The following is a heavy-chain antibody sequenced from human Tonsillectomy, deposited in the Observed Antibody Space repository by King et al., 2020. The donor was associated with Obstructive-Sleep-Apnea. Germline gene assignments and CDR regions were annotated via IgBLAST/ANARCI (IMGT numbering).Heavy chain of an antibody. J-gene: IGHJ4*02. Sequence: QLQESGPGLVKPSETLSLTCAVSGYSISSGFYWGWIRQPPGKGLGWSGSIHHSGSTYYTPSLRSRVTISVDTSKNQFSLKLRSVTATDTAVYHCARDPNSGGGSCYFDYWGQGTLVAVSS. CDR1: GYSISSGFY. V-gene: IGHV4-38-2*02. CDR3: ARDPNSGGGSCYFDY. CDR2: IHHSGST. D-gene: IGHD2-15*01.